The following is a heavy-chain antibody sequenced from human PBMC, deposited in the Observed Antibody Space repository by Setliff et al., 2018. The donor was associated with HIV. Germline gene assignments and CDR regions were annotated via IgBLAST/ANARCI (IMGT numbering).Heavy chain of an antibody. Sequence: SETLSLTCSVSGASIRSYYRTWIRQPQGRGLEWIGFIYYTGSTKYNPSLKSRVTITVDTSKTQFSLRLGSVTAADTAVYYCASVLFYDYWGQGALVTVSS. CDR2: IYYTGST. J-gene: IGHJ4*02. D-gene: IGHD2-21*01. CDR1: GASIRSYY. V-gene: IGHV4-59*08. CDR3: ASVLFYDY.